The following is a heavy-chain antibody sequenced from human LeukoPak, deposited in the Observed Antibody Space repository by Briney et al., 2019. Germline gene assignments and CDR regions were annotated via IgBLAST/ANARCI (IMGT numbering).Heavy chain of an antibody. D-gene: IGHD1-1*01. CDR2: ISGYNGNT. CDR3: ARVTDWNDLDY. Sequence: ASVKVSCKASGYTFTSYGISWVRQAPGQGLEWMGWISGYNGNTNYAQNLQGRVTMTTDTSTSTVYMELRSLRSDDTAVYYCARVTDWNDLDYWGPGTLVTVSS. J-gene: IGHJ4*02. V-gene: IGHV1-18*01. CDR1: GYTFTSYG.